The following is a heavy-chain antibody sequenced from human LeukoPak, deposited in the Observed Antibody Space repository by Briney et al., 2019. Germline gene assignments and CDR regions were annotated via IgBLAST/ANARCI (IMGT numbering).Heavy chain of an antibody. CDR3: ASGANYDSSGYYIDY. V-gene: IGHV1-69*02. CDR1: GGTFSNYT. Sequence: GASVTVSCKACGGTFSNYTISGVGQAPGQGREGMGRIIPILGIANYAQKFQGRVTITADKSTSTAYMELSSLRSEDTAVFYCASGANYDSSGYYIDYCGQGTLVTVSP. CDR2: IIPILGIA. D-gene: IGHD3-22*01. J-gene: IGHJ4*02.